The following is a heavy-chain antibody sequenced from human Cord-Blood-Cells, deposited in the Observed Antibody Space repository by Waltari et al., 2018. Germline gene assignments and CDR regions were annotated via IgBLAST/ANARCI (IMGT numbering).Heavy chain of an antibody. V-gene: IGHV4-30-2*01. D-gene: IGHD2-15*01. CDR1: GGSISSGGYS. CDR2: IYHSGST. CDR3: ARGVVVAANNWFDP. Sequence: QESGSGLVKPSQTLSLTCAVSGGSISSGGYSWSWIRQPPGKGLEWIGYIYHSGSTYYNPSLKSRVTISVDRSKNQFSLKLSSVTAADTAVYYCARGVVVAANNWFDPWGQGTLVTVSS. J-gene: IGHJ5*02.